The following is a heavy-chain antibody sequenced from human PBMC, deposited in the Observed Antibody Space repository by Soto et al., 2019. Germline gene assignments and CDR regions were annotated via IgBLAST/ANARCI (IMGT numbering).Heavy chain of an antibody. D-gene: IGHD3-10*01. CDR3: ARRVTMVRGVTYYYYYGMDV. V-gene: IGHV4-39*01. Sequence: PSETLSLTCTVSGGSIISSSYCWCWIRQPPGNGLELIGSIYYSGSTYYNPSLESRVTISVDTSKNQSSLKLSSVTAADTAVYYCARRVTMVRGVTYYYYYGMDVWGQGTTVTVSS. J-gene: IGHJ6*02. CDR1: GGSIISSSYC. CDR2: IYYSGST.